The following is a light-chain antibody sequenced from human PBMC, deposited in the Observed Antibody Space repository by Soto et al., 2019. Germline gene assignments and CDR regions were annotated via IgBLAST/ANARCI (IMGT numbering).Light chain of an antibody. CDR3: QQYHTWPIT. CDR1: QGVSRK. V-gene: IGKV3-15*01. J-gene: IGKJ4*01. CDR2: GAS. Sequence: DIVMTQSPATLSVAPGERVTFSCRASQGVSRKLAWYQHKPGQAPRLLISGASTGATGIPARFSGSGSGTEFTLTISSLQSEDCEIYYCQQYHTWPITFGGGTKVHIK.